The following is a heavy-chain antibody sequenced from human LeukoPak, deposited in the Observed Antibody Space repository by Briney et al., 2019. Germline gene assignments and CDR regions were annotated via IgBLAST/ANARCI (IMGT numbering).Heavy chain of an antibody. J-gene: IGHJ3*02. D-gene: IGHD2/OR15-2a*01. CDR3: AKGNMGFDI. CDR1: GFTFSSYG. V-gene: IGHV3-23*01. Sequence: PGGSLRLSCAASGFTFSSYGMSWVRQAPGKGLEWVSAISGSGGSTYYADSVKGRFTISRDNSKNTLYLQMNGLRAEGTAVYYCAKGNMGFDIWGQGTMVTVSS. CDR2: ISGSGGST.